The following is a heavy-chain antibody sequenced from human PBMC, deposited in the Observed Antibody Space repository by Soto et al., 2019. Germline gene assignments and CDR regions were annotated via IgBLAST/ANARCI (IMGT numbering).Heavy chain of an antibody. CDR1: GGTFSSYA. CDR2: FILFFGTE. V-gene: IGHV1-69*13. Sequence: SVKVSCKASGGTFSSYAISWVRQAPGQGLGWLGGFILFFGTENYAQNFQGRATITADDSTSTAYLELSSLISEDTAFFYCARFYYDSSGYYPNDAFDIWGQGTMVTVSS. CDR3: ARFYYDSSGYYPNDAFDI. J-gene: IGHJ3*02. D-gene: IGHD3-22*01.